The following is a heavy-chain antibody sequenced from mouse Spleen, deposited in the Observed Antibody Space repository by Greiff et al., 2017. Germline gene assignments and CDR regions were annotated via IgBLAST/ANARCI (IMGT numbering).Heavy chain of an antibody. CDR1: GYTFTTYP. CDR3: ARGFHYYYGSSYPFFDY. J-gene: IGHJ2*01. CDR2: FHPYNDDT. Sequence: QVQLQQSGAELVKPGASVKMSCKASGYTFTTYPIEWMKQNHGKSLEWIGNFHPYNDDTKYNEKFKGKATLTVEKSSSTVYLELSRLTSDDSAVYYCARGFHYYYGSSYPFFDYWGQGTTLTVSS. D-gene: IGHD1-1*01. V-gene: IGHV1-47*01.